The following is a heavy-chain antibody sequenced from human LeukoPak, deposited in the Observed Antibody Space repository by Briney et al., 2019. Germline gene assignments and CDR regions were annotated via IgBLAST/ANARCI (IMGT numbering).Heavy chain of an antibody. D-gene: IGHD6-25*01. Sequence: SETLSLTCTVSGGSISSYYWSWIRQPPGKGLEWIGNIYYSGSTNYNPSLKSRVTISVDPSKHQFSLRLTSVTAADTAVYYCARPYSSGWRGAFDIWGQGTMLTVSS. CDR2: IYYSGST. J-gene: IGHJ3*02. V-gene: IGHV4-59*01. CDR3: ARPYSSGWRGAFDI. CDR1: GGSISSYY.